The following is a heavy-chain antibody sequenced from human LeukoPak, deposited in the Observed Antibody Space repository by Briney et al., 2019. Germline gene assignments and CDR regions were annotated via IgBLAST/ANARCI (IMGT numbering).Heavy chain of an antibody. CDR1: GGTFSKYT. CDR2: ITPLFGTA. Sequence: ASVKVSCKASGGTFSKYTISWVRQRPGQGLEWMGGITPLFGTANYAQKFQGRVTMTRDTSTSTVYMELSSLRSDDTAVYYCARTAARRFDYWGQGTLVTVSS. J-gene: IGHJ4*02. CDR3: ARTAARRFDY. D-gene: IGHD6-6*01. V-gene: IGHV1-69*05.